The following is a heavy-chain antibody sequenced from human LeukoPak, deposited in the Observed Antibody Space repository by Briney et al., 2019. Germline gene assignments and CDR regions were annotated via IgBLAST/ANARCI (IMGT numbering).Heavy chain of an antibody. CDR3: AGQLAFDY. D-gene: IGHD6-13*01. J-gene: IGHJ4*02. Sequence: SETLSLTCAVYGGSFSGYYWSWIRQPPGKGLEWIGEINHSGSTNYNPSLRSRVTISVDTSKNQFSLKLSSVTAADTAVYYCAGQLAFDYWGQGTLVTVSS. CDR2: INHSGST. CDR1: GGSFSGYY. V-gene: IGHV4-34*01.